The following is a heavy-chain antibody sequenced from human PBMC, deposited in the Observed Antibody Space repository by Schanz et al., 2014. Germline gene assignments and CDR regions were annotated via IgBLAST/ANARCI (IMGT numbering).Heavy chain of an antibody. CDR2: IVPMVNVT. J-gene: IGHJ5*02. D-gene: IGHD3-16*02. V-gene: IGHV1-69*02. CDR3: GEYGSDSYTDP. Sequence: QVQLVQSGAAVKKPGSSVKVSCKASGGPFASYTLNWMRQARGQGPELVGRIVPMVNVTLYTHKFQGRVTITADTSTGTTYMQLRSLRSEDTAVYYCGEYGSDSYTDPWGQGTLVTVSS. CDR1: GGPFASYT.